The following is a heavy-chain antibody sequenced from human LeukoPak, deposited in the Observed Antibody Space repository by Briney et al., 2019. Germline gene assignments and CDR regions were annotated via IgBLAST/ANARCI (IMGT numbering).Heavy chain of an antibody. CDR1: GGSISGYY. Sequence: SETLSLTCTVSGGSISGYYWSWIRQPPGKGLEWIGYIYYSGSTNYNPSLKSRVTISVDTSKNQFSLKLSSVTAADTAVYYCARSLAARLPYAFDIWGQGTMVTVSS. CDR3: ARSLAARLPYAFDI. CDR2: IYYSGST. J-gene: IGHJ3*02. D-gene: IGHD6-6*01. V-gene: IGHV4-59*01.